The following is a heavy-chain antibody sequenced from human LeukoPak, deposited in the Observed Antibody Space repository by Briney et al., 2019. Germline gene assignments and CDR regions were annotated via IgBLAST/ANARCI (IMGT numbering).Heavy chain of an antibody. D-gene: IGHD3-3*02. Sequence: GGSLRLSCEASGFTFNNFAMSWVRQAPGRGLEWVGRIKSKTDGGTTDYAAPVKGRFTISRDDSKNMLSLQMNSLKTEDTAVYYRTTDGIDWGQGTLVTVSS. CDR3: TTDGID. V-gene: IGHV3-15*01. CDR2: IKSKTDGGTT. J-gene: IGHJ4*02. CDR1: GFTFNNFA.